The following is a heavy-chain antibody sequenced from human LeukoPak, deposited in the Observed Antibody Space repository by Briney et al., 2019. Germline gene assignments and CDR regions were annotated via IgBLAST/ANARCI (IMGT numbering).Heavy chain of an antibody. Sequence: GGSLRLSCAASGFTFSSYSMNWVRQAPGKGLEWVSSISGSGGSTYYADSVKGRFTISRDNSKNTLFLQMNSLRAEDTAVYYCAKDRAADDFGPLDYWGQGTLVTVSS. CDR2: ISGSGGST. CDR1: GFTFSSYS. D-gene: IGHD3/OR15-3a*01. V-gene: IGHV3-23*01. CDR3: AKDRAADDFGPLDY. J-gene: IGHJ4*02.